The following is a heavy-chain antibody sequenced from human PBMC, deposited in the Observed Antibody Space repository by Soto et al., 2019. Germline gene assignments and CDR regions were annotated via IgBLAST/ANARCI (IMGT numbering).Heavy chain of an antibody. J-gene: IGHJ4*02. D-gene: IGHD3-22*01. CDR3: AKVATTYYYDSSGLDY. V-gene: IGHV3-30*18. CDR1: GFTFSSYG. CDR2: ISYDGSNK. Sequence: LRLSCAASGFTFSSYGMHWVRQAPGKGLEWVAVISYDGSNKYYADSVKGRFTISRDNSKNTLYLQMNSLRAEDTAVYYCAKVATTYYYDSSGLDYWGQGTLVTVSS.